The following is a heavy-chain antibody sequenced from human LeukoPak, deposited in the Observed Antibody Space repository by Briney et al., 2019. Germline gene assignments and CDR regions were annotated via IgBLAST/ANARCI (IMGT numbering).Heavy chain of an antibody. Sequence: SETLSLTCAVYGGSFNGYYWSWIRQPPGKGLEWIGEINHSGSTNYNPSLKSRVTISVDTSKNQFSLKLSSVTAADTAVYYCARGRGYSRRWFDPWGQGTLVTVSS. J-gene: IGHJ5*02. CDR1: GGSFNGYY. V-gene: IGHV4-34*01. CDR2: INHSGST. D-gene: IGHD5-18*01. CDR3: ARGRGYSRRWFDP.